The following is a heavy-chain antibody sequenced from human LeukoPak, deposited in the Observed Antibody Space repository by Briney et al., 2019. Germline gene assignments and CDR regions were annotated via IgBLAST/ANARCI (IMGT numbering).Heavy chain of an antibody. J-gene: IGHJ4*02. CDR3: ARGKRWLQFRVVASKRNYYFDY. D-gene: IGHD5-24*01. Sequence: PSETLSLTCTVSGGSISSSSYYWGWIRQPPGKGLEWIGSIYHSGSTYYNPSLKSRVTISVDTSKNQFSLKLSSVTAADTAVYYCARGKRWLQFRVVASKRNYYFDYWGQGTLVTVSS. V-gene: IGHV4-39*07. CDR2: IYHSGST. CDR1: GGSISSSSYY.